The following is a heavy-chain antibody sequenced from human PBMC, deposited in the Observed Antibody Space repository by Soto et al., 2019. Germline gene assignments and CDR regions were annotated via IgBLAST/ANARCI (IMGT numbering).Heavy chain of an antibody. Sequence: QVQLVESGGGVVQPGRSLRLSCAASGFSFSTYGMYWVRQAPPGGLEWVALVWYDGSKEYYADSVKGRFTISRDNSKNTLYLQMNSLRAEDTAVYFCARTDWNYGTGVFDIWGQGTMVTVSS. J-gene: IGHJ3*02. CDR2: VWYDGSKE. D-gene: IGHD1-7*01. V-gene: IGHV3-33*01. CDR1: GFSFSTYG. CDR3: ARTDWNYGTGVFDI.